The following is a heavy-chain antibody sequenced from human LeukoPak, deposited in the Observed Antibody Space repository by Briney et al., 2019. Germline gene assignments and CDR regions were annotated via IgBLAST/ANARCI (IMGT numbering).Heavy chain of an antibody. J-gene: IGHJ4*02. CDR2: IRSKAYGGTT. CDR1: GFTFGDYA. V-gene: IGHV3-49*04. Sequence: GGSLRLSCTASGFTFGDYAMSWVRQAPGKGLEWVGFIRSKAYGGTTEYAASVKGRFTISRDDSKSIAYLQMNSLKTEDTAVYYCTRRITMDYWGQGTLVTVSS. CDR3: TRRITMDY. D-gene: IGHD3-10*01.